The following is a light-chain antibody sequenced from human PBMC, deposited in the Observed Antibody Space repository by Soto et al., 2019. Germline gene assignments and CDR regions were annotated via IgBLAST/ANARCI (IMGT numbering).Light chain of an antibody. CDR1: TGAVTSGHY. CDR2: DTS. CDR3: LLSYSGARI. Sequence: QAVVTQEPSLTVSPGGTVTLTCGSSTGAVTSGHYPSWFQQKPGQAPRTLIYDTSNKHSWTPARFSGSLLGGQAALTLSGAQPEDEADYYGLLSYSGARIFGGGTKLTVL. J-gene: IGLJ2*01. V-gene: IGLV7-46*01.